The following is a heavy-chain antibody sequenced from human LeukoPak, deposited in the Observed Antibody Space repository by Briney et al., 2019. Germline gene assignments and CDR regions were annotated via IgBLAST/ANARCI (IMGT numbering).Heavy chain of an antibody. J-gene: IGHJ4*01. D-gene: IGHD4-11*01. Sequence: GGSLRLSCAASGFTFSSYAMSWVRQAPGKGLEWVSAISGGGTYTYYADSVKGRFTISRDNSQNTVFLQMNSLRVKDTAIYYCARDAQRGFDYSNSLKNWGHGTLVTVSS. V-gene: IGHV3-23*01. CDR2: ISGGGTYT. CDR1: GFTFSSYA. CDR3: ARDAQRGFDYSNSLKN.